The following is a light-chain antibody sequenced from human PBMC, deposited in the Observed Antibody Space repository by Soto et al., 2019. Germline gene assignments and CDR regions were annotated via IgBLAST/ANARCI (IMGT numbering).Light chain of an antibody. CDR3: QRYGSSPPYT. Sequence: EIVLTQSPGTLSLSPGERATLSCRASQSVSSSYLAWYQQKPGQAPRLLIYGASSRATGNRDRFSGSGSGTDFTLTISRLEPEDFEVYYCQRYGSSPPYTFGQGTKLEIK. CDR2: GAS. V-gene: IGKV3-20*01. J-gene: IGKJ2*01. CDR1: QSVSSSY.